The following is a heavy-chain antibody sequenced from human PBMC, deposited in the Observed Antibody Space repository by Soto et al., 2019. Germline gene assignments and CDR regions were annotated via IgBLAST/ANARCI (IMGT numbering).Heavy chain of an antibody. CDR2: ISGYNGDT. D-gene: IGHD2-21*01. V-gene: IGHV1-18*01. Sequence: ASVPVSFLASGCTFHTYGSTWVRQPPAQGLEWMGWISGYNGDTNYAQTLQGRGTMTTDTSTSTAYLELTSLRSDDTAVYYCARTVQYDTIPYWYADFWGPGTLVTVSS. CDR3: ARTVQYDTIPYWYADF. J-gene: IGHJ4*02. CDR1: GCTFHTYG.